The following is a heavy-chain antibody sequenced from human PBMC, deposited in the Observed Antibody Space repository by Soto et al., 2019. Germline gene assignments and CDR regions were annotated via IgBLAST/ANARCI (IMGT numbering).Heavy chain of an antibody. CDR1: GGSLSRNNFY. CDR3: ARHRGGGAWELLSQYYFDY. J-gene: IGHJ4*02. CDR2: IYYSGST. D-gene: IGHD1-26*01. Sequence: QLQLQESGPGLVKPSETLSLTCTVSGGSLSRNNFYWGWIRQPPGKGLEWIGSIYYSGSTYYNPSLKSRVTISVDTSKNQFSLKLDSVTASDTAVYYCARHRGGGAWELLSQYYFDYWGQGTLVTVSS. V-gene: IGHV4-39*01.